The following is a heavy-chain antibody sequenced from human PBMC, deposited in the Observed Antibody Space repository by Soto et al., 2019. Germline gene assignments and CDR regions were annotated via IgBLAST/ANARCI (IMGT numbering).Heavy chain of an antibody. CDR1: GFTFSSYG. Sequence: ESGGGVVQPGRSLRLSCAASGFTFSSYGMHWVRQAPGTGLEWVAVISYDGSNKYYADSVKGRFTISRDNSKNTLYLQMNSLRAEDTAVYYCAKDRDSSSSGMVYYYYGMDVWGQGTTVTVSS. D-gene: IGHD6-6*01. J-gene: IGHJ6*02. CDR2: ISYDGSNK. CDR3: AKDRDSSSSGMVYYYYGMDV. V-gene: IGHV3-30*18.